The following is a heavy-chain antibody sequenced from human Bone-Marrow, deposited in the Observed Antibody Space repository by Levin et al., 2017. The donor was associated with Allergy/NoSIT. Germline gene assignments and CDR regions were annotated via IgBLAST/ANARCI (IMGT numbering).Heavy chain of an antibody. CDR3: ARGLTMIVKHRGINNWFDP. Sequence: PGGSLRLSCAASGFTVSSNYMSWVRQAPGKGLEWVSVIYSGGSTYYADSVKGRFTISRDNSKNTLYLQMNSLRAEDTAVYYCARGLTMIVKHRGINNWFDPWGQGTLVTVSS. CDR1: GFTVSSNY. D-gene: IGHD3-22*01. CDR2: IYSGGST. J-gene: IGHJ5*02. V-gene: IGHV3-53*01.